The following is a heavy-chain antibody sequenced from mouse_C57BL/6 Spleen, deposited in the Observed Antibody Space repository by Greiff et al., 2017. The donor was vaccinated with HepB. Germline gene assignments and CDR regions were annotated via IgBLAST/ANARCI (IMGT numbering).Heavy chain of an antibody. CDR2: ISSGSSTI. J-gene: IGHJ4*01. Sequence: EVHLVESGGGLVKPGGSLKLSCAASGFTFSDYGMHWVRQAPEKGLEWVAYISSGSSTIYYADTVKGRFTISRDNAKNTLFLQMTSLRSEDTAMYYCARPDGNYLYYAMDYWGQGTSVTVSS. D-gene: IGHD2-1*01. CDR1: GFTFSDYG. CDR3: ARPDGNYLYYAMDY. V-gene: IGHV5-17*01.